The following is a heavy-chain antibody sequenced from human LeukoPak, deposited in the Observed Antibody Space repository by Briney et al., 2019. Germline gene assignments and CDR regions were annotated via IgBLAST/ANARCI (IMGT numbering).Heavy chain of an antibody. D-gene: IGHD4-17*01. CDR3: ARDPNYGVGWFDP. CDR1: GGPIRSHY. V-gene: IGHV4-59*11. J-gene: IGHJ5*02. Sequence: SETLSLTCSVSGGPIRSHYWSWIRQPPGKGLEGRGYIYYSGSTNYNPSLKSRVTISVDTSKNQFSLKLSSVTAADPAVYYCARDPNYGVGWFDPWGQGTLVTVSS. CDR2: IYYSGST.